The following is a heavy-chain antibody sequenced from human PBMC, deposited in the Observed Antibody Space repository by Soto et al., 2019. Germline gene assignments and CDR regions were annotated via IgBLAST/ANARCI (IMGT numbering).Heavy chain of an antibody. D-gene: IGHD2-21*02. V-gene: IGHV2-5*01. Sequence: QITLKESGPTLVKPTQTLTLTCTFSGFSLSTSGVGVGWIRQPPGKALEWLALIYWNYDKRYSPSLKSRLTNTQDTSKNQVVLTMTSMDPVDTATYYGAHRRLWACGGDCSGDYWGQGTLVTVSS. CDR2: IYWNYDK. CDR3: AHRRLWACGGDCSGDY. CDR1: GFSLSTSGVG. J-gene: IGHJ4*02.